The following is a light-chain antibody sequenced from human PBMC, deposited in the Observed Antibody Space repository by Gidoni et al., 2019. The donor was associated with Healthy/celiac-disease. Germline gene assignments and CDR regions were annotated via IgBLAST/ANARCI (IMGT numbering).Light chain of an antibody. CDR1: QSISSW. CDR3: QQYNSYWT. J-gene: IGKJ1*01. CDR2: KAS. V-gene: IGKV1-5*03. Sequence: DIHMPQSPSTLSASVGDRVTITCRASQSISSWLAWYQQKPGKAPKLLIYKASSLESGVPSRCSGSGSGTEFTLTISSLQPDDFATYYCQQYNSYWTFGQGTKVEIK.